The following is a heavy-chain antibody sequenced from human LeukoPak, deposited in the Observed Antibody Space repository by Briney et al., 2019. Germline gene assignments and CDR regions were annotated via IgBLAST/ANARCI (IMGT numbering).Heavy chain of an antibody. D-gene: IGHD3-10*01. CDR2: FDPEDGET. V-gene: IGHV1-24*01. CDR3: ATAPGSYYSDAFDI. J-gene: IGHJ3*02. Sequence: ASVKVSCKVSGYTLSEVSMHWVRQSPGKGREWMGGFDPEDGETIYAQKFQVRVTMTEDTSTDTAYMELSSLRSEDPAVYYCATAPGSYYSDAFDIWGQGTMVTVSS. CDR1: GYTLSEVS.